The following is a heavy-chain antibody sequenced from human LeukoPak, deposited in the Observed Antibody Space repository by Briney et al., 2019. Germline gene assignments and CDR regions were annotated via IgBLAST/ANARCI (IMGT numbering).Heavy chain of an antibody. V-gene: IGHV3-30*18. Sequence: GGSLRLSCAASGFTFSSYEMNWVRQAPGKGLEWVAVISYDGSNKYYADSVKGRFTISRDNSKNTLYLQMNSLRAEDTAVYYCAKDLREQWPDYWGQGTLVTVSS. D-gene: IGHD6-19*01. CDR3: AKDLREQWPDY. J-gene: IGHJ4*02. CDR2: ISYDGSNK. CDR1: GFTFSSYE.